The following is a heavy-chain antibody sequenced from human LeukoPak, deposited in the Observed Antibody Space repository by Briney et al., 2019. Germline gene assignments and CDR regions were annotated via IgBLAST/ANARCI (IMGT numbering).Heavy chain of an antibody. CDR1: GFTFSSYA. D-gene: IGHD3-10*01. Sequence: GGSLRLSCVVSGFTFSSYAMSWVRQAPGKGLEWVSTIRDSGTSTYYADLVKGRFTISRDNSKNTLYLQMNSLRAEDTALYYCARTVSMVHHYFDYWGQGTLVTVSS. CDR2: IRDSGTST. J-gene: IGHJ4*02. V-gene: IGHV3-23*01. CDR3: ARTVSMVHHYFDY.